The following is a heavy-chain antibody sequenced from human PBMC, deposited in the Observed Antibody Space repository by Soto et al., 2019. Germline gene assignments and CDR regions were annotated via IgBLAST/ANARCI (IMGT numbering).Heavy chain of an antibody. D-gene: IGHD3-10*01. V-gene: IGHV4-39*02. J-gene: IGHJ3*01. CDR1: GGSITTSSYN. Sequence: TLSLTSSVSGGSITTSSYNWDWIRQPPGKGLEWIGTIYYDGMTSYNPSLRSPVTISVDTSKNHFALKVNSVTAADTAVYYCARFYGNSFDVWGRGTVVTVSS. CDR2: IYYDGMT. CDR3: ARFYGNSFDV.